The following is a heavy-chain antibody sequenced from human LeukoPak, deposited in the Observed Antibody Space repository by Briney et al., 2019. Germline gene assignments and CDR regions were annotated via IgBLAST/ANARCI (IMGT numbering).Heavy chain of an antibody. CDR1: GFTFSSYA. V-gene: IGHV3-23*01. D-gene: IGHD6-19*01. CDR3: AKKLAVAGTVYFDY. Sequence: PGGSQRLSCAASGFTFSSYAMSWVRQAPGKGLEWVSAISGSGGSTYYADSVKGRFTISRDNSKNTLYLQMNSLRAEDTAVYYCAKKLAVAGTVYFDYWGQGTLVTVSS. J-gene: IGHJ4*02. CDR2: ISGSGGST.